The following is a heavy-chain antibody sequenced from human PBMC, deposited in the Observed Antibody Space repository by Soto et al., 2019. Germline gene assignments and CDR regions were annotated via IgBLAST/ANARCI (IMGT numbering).Heavy chain of an antibody. CDR2: INHSGST. J-gene: IGHJ4*02. V-gene: IGHV4-34*01. D-gene: IGHD1-1*01. CDR3: ARQAGTPTDS. CDR1: GGSFSGYY. Sequence: QVQLQQWGAGLLKPSETLSLTCAVFGGSFSGYYWSWFRQPPGKGLEWIGDINHSGSTNYNPSLKSRVTMSVDTSNKQFSLKLSSVTAADTAVYYCARQAGTPTDSWVQGTLVTVSS.